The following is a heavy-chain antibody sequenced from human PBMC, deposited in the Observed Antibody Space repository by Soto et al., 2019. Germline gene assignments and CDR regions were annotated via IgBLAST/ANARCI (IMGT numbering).Heavy chain of an antibody. J-gene: IGHJ3*02. D-gene: IGHD2-8*01. Sequence: GGSLRLSCAASGFTFVNYWMNWVRQAPGKGLEWVANINVDGSEKYFVDSVRGRFTISRDNAKKSVFLQMNSLRAEDAAVYYCARDIMGGTFEIWGQGTMVTVSS. CDR3: ARDIMGGTFEI. V-gene: IGHV3-7*05. CDR2: INVDGSEK. CDR1: GFTFVNYW.